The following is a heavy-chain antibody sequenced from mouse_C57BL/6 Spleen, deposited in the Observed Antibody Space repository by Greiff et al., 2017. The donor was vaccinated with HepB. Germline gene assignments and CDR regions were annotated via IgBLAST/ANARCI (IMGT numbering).Heavy chain of an antibody. J-gene: IGHJ4*01. V-gene: IGHV5-17*01. Sequence: VQLKESGGGLVKPGGSLKLSCAASGFTFSDYGMHWVRQAPEKGLEWVAYISSGSSTIYYADTVKGRFTISRDNAKNTLFLQMTSLRSEDTAMYYCAREGHYYAMDYWGQGTSVTVSS. CDR1: GFTFSDYG. CDR2: ISSGSSTI. CDR3: AREGHYYAMDY.